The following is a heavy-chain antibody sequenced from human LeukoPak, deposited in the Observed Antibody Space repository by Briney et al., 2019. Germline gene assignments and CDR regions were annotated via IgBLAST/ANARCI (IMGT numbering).Heavy chain of an antibody. CDR2: IYYSGST. CDR3: ARLWEKDY. Sequence: SETLSLTCTVSGGSISSSSYYWGWIRQPPGKGLEWIGSIYYSGSTYYNPSLKSRVTISVDTSKNQFSLKLSSVTAADTAVYYCARLWEKDYWGQGTLVTVSS. D-gene: IGHD1-26*01. J-gene: IGHJ4*02. V-gene: IGHV4-39*07. CDR1: GGSISSSSYY.